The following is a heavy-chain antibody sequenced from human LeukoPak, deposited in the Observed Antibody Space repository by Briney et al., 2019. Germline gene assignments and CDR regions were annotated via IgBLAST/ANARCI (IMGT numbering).Heavy chain of an antibody. CDR2: IWYDGSNK. V-gene: IGHV3-33*06. D-gene: IGHD3-22*01. Sequence: GGSLGLSCAASGFTFSSYGMHWVRQAPGKGLEWVAVIWYDGSNKYYADSVKGRSTISRDNSKNTLYLQMNSLRAEDTAVYYCAKGPHVEVSSGYYYYYYYMDVWGKGTTVTVSS. CDR3: AKGPHVEVSSGYYYYYYYMDV. J-gene: IGHJ6*03. CDR1: GFTFSSYG.